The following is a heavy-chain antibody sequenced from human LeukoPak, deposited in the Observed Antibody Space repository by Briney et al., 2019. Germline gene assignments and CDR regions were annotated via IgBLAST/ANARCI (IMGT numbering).Heavy chain of an antibody. CDR1: GGSISSGDYY. V-gene: IGHV4-30-4*01. CDR2: SYYSGNT. D-gene: IGHD5-18*01. CDR3: AIRGYSYGYDFDY. J-gene: IGHJ4*02. Sequence: SQTLSLTCTVSGGSISSGDYYWSWIRQPPGKGLEWIGHSYYSGNTYYNPSLKSRVSMSLDTSKNQFSLKLSSVTAADTAVYYCAIRGYSYGYDFDYWGQGTLVTVSS.